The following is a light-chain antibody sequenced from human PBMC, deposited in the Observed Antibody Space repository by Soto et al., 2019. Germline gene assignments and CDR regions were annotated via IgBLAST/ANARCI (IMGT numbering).Light chain of an antibody. J-gene: IGLJ3*02. CDR2: EVS. V-gene: IGLV2-8*01. CDR3: SSYAGSDKWV. CDR1: SSDVGGYNY. Sequence: QSALTQPPSASGSPGQSVTISCTGTSSDVGGYNYVSWYQQHPGNAPKLMIYEVSKRPSGVPDRFSGSKSANTASLTVSGFRAEVEGDFSCSSYAGSDKWVFAGGTPLT.